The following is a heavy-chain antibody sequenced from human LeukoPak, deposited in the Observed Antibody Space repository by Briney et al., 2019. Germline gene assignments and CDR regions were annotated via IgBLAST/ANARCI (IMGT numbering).Heavy chain of an antibody. CDR1: GFTFSSYW. CDR3: ARARYYDFWSGYYFDY. Sequence: GGSLRLSCAASGFTFSSYWMHLVRQAPGKGLVWVSRSNSDGSSTSYADSVKGRFTISRDNAKNTLYLQMNSLRAEDTAVYYCARARYYDFWSGYYFDYWGQGTLVTVSS. D-gene: IGHD3-3*01. V-gene: IGHV3-74*01. J-gene: IGHJ4*02. CDR2: SNSDGSST.